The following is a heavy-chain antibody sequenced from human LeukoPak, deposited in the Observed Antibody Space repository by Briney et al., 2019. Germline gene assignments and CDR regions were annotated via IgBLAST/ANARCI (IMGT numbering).Heavy chain of an antibody. Sequence: PSETLSLTCTVSGGSISSYYWSWIRQPAGKGLEWIGRIYGSGTSNYNPSLKSRVSMSVDTSKSQFSLKLSSVTAADTAVYYCARGNNHYYYYMDVWGKGTTVTVSS. CDR2: IYGSGTS. V-gene: IGHV4-4*07. CDR1: GGSISSYY. D-gene: IGHD1-14*01. J-gene: IGHJ6*03. CDR3: ARGNNHYYYYMDV.